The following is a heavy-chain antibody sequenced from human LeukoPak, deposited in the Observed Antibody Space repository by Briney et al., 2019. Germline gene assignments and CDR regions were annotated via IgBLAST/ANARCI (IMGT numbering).Heavy chain of an antibody. V-gene: IGHV4-59*12. J-gene: IGHJ2*01. CDR2: MYYSGST. D-gene: IGHD6-13*01. CDR3: ARVSSSWYQDWYFDL. CDR1: GGSISSYY. Sequence: PSETLSLTCTVSGGSISSYYWSWIRQPPGKGLEWIGYMYYSGSTNYNPSLKSRVTMSVDTSKNQFSLKLSSVTAADTAVYYCARVSSSWYQDWYFDLWGRGTLVTVSS.